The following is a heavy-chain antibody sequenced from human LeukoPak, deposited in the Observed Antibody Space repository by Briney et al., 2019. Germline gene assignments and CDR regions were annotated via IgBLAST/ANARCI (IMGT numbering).Heavy chain of an antibody. D-gene: IGHD2-21*01. J-gene: IGHJ4*02. CDR3: ARGGIPDY. CDR1: GVSISSYY. Sequence: SETLSLTCTVSGVSISSYYWSWIRQPAGKGLESIGRFYTSGTPNYNPSLKSRVTILVDTSRNQFSLKLSSVTAADTAVYYCARGGIPDYWGQGILVTVSS. V-gene: IGHV4-4*07. CDR2: FYTSGTP.